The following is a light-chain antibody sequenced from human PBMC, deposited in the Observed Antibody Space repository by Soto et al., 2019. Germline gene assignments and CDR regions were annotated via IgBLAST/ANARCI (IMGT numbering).Light chain of an antibody. CDR3: QQSYSTPLT. CDR2: AAS. CDR1: QTISSW. V-gene: IGKV1-39*01. Sequence: DIQMTQSPATLXLSXFGGVTITXXASQTISSWLAWYQQKPGKAPKLLIYAASSLQSGVPSRFSGSGSGTDFTLTISSLQPEDFATYYCQQSYSTPLTFGGGTKVDIK. J-gene: IGKJ4*01.